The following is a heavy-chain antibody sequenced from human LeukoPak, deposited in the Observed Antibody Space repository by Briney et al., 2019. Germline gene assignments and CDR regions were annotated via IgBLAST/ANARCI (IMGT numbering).Heavy chain of an antibody. CDR1: GYSFTSYW. Sequence: GESLKISCQGSGYSFTSYWIGWVRQMPGKGLEWMGIIYPGDSDTRYSPSFQGQVTISADKSISTAYLQWSSLKASDTAMYYCARLTSSTTCGGDCYSAPFDYWGQGTLVTVSS. CDR3: ARLTSSTTCGGDCYSAPFDY. D-gene: IGHD2-21*02. J-gene: IGHJ4*02. CDR2: IYPGDSDT. V-gene: IGHV5-51*01.